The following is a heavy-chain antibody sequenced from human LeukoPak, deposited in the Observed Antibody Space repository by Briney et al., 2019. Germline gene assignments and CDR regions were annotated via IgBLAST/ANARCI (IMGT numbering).Heavy chain of an antibody. CDR1: GYTFIRYA. D-gene: IGHD3-16*01. CDR2: INMYTANP. J-gene: IGHJ4*02. V-gene: IGHV7-4-1*02. Sequence: ASVKISCKASGYTFIRYAINWLRQVPGQGLEWMGWINMYTANPAYAQGFTERFVFSLDTSVSTAYLEISNLKAEDTAVYYCARHDNDDDFDYWGQGTLVTVSS. CDR3: ARHDNDDDFDY.